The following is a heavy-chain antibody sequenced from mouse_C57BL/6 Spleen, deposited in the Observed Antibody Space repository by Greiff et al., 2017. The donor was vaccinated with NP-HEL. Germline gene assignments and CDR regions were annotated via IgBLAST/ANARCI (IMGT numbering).Heavy chain of an antibody. CDR1: GFTFSNSW. CDR2: IRLRSDNYAT. J-gene: IGHJ2*01. CDR3: TGEIDY. V-gene: IGHV6-3*01. Sequence: EVQLLESGGGLVQPGGSMKLSCVASGFTFSNSWMNWVRQSPEKGLEWVAQIRLRSDNYATHYAESVKGRFTISRDDSKSSVNLQMHNLRAEDTGSYYSTGEIDYWGQGTTLTVSS.